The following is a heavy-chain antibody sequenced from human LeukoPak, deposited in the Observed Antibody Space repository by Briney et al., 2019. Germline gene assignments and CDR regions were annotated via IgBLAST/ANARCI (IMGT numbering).Heavy chain of an antibody. CDR3: ARDRDWGGGDYFDY. Sequence: SVKVSCKASGGTFSSYAISGVRQAPGQGLEWMGGIIPIFGTANYAQKFQGRVTITADESTSTAYMELSSLRSEDTAVYYCARDRDWGGGDYFDYWGQGTLVTVSS. D-gene: IGHD7-27*01. CDR1: GGTFSSYA. J-gene: IGHJ4*02. V-gene: IGHV1-69*13. CDR2: IIPIFGTA.